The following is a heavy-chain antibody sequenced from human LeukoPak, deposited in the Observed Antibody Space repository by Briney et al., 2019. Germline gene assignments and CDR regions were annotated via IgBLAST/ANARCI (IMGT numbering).Heavy chain of an antibody. CDR3: ASTEQWLVSGLYYYYYMDV. V-gene: IGHV1-69*05. CDR1: GGTFSSYA. D-gene: IGHD6-19*01. J-gene: IGHJ6*03. CDR2: IIPIFGTG. Sequence: SVKVSCKASGGTFSSYASSWVRQAPGQGLEWMGGIIPIFGTGNYAQKFQGRVTITTDESTSTAYMELSSLRSEDTAVYYCASTEQWLVSGLYYYYYMDVWGKGTTVTVSS.